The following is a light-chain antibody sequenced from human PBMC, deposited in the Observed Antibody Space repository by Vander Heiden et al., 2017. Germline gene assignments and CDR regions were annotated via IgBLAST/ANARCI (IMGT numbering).Light chain of an antibody. CDR3: TSYAGSNNVV. J-gene: IGLJ2*01. Sequence: QSALTQPPSASGSPGQSVTISCTGTSSDVGGYNSVSWYQQHPGNAPKLIIYEVTKRPSGVPDRFTGSKSGNTASLTVSGLQAEDEADYYCTSYAGSNNVVFGGGTKLTVL. CDR1: SSDVGGYNS. V-gene: IGLV2-8*01. CDR2: EVT.